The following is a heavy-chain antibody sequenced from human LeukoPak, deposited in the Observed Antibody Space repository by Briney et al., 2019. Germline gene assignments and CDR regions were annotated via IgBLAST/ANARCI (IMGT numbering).Heavy chain of an antibody. CDR1: GFAFSTYA. V-gene: IGHV3-23*01. J-gene: IGHJ4*02. CDR2: ISGSGGST. D-gene: IGHD5-24*01. Sequence: GGSLRPSCAASGFAFSTYAMTWVRQAPGKGLEWVSAISGSGGSTYYADSVKGRFTISRDNSKNTLYLQMNSLRAEDTAVYYCARHRNSDGYDSVYWGQGTLVTVSS. CDR3: ARHRNSDGYDSVY.